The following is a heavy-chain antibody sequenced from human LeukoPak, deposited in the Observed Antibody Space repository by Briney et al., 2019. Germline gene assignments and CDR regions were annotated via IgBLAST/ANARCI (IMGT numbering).Heavy chain of an antibody. V-gene: IGHV3-21*01. CDR3: VRDGCSSTSCYSVNDY. Sequence: GGSLRLPCAASGFTFSSYSMTWVRQAPGKGLEWVSSITSSSYYMYYADSVKGRFTISRDNSKNTLYLQMNSLRAEDTAVYYCVRDGCSSTSCYSVNDYWGQGTLVTVSS. CDR1: GFTFSSYS. D-gene: IGHD2-2*02. J-gene: IGHJ4*02. CDR2: ITSSSYYM.